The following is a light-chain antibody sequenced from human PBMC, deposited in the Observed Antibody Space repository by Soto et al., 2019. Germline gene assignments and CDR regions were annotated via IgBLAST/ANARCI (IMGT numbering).Light chain of an antibody. CDR2: KAS. CDR1: QSVSSW. J-gene: IGKJ1*01. V-gene: IGKV1-5*03. CDR3: QQYDTYWT. Sequence: DIQMTQSPSPLSASVGDRVTMTCRASQSVSSWLAWYQQKPGKAPKLLIYKASSLESGVPSRFSSSRSGGEFTLTISSLQPDDFATYHCQQYDTYWTFGQGTKVEIK.